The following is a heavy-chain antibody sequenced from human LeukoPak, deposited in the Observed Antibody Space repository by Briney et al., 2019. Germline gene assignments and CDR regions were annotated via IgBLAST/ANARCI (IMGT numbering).Heavy chain of an antibody. Sequence: AGGSLRLSCAASGFTFSSYGMHWVRHVPGKGLEWVSVITGGSGLIRYADSVKGRFTISRDNSKSTVYLQMNSLRAEDTAIYYCAKDQVPDGLYDIDYWGQGTLVTVSS. J-gene: IGHJ4*02. CDR3: AKDQVPDGLYDIDY. D-gene: IGHD3-9*01. V-gene: IGHV3-23*01. CDR2: ITGGSGLI. CDR1: GFTFSSYG.